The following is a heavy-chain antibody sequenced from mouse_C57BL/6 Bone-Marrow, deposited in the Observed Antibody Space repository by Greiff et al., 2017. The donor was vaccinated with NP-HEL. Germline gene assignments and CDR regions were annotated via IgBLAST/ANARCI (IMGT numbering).Heavy chain of an antibody. D-gene: IGHD1-1*01. CDR1: GYSITSDY. CDR3: ARYSSVGSSYPWYFDV. Sequence: EVKLMESGPGLAKPSQTLSLTCSVTGYSITSDYWNWIRKFPGNKLEYMGYISYSGSTYYNPSLKSRISITRDTSKNQYYLQLNSVTTEDTATYYCARYSSVGSSYPWYFDVWGTGTTVTVSS. V-gene: IGHV3-8*01. J-gene: IGHJ1*03. CDR2: ISYSGST.